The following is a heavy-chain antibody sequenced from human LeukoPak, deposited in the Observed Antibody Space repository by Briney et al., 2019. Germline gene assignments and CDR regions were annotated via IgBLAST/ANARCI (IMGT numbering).Heavy chain of an antibody. CDR1: GGSIRSSSYY. CDR2: IYYSGST. Sequence: SETLSLTCTVSGGSIRSSSYYWGWIRQPPGKGLEWIGSIYYSGSTYYNPSLKSRVTISVDTSKNQFSLKLSSVTAADTAVYYCARDSSAAAGRPGDWGQGTLVTVSS. D-gene: IGHD6-13*01. V-gene: IGHV4-39*07. J-gene: IGHJ4*02. CDR3: ARDSSAAAGRPGD.